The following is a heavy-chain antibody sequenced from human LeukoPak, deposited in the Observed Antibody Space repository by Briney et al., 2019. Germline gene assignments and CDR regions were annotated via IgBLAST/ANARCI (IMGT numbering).Heavy chain of an antibody. Sequence: SQTLSLTCTVSGGSISSGSYYWSWIRQPAGKGLEWIGRIYTSGSTNYNPSLKSRVTISVDTSKNQFSLKLSSVTAADTAVYYCARDVTRGAAYFDYWGQGTLVTVSS. J-gene: IGHJ4*02. CDR1: GGSISSGSYY. D-gene: IGHD6-13*01. CDR3: ARDVTRGAAYFDY. V-gene: IGHV4-61*02. CDR2: IYTSGST.